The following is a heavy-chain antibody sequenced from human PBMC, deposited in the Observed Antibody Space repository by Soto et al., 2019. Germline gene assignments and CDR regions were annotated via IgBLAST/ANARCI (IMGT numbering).Heavy chain of an antibody. D-gene: IGHD3-3*02. J-gene: IGHJ4*02. V-gene: IGHV4-59*02. CDR1: GGSVSGYY. Sequence: SETLSLTCTVSGGSVSGYYWSWIRQPPGKGLEWFGYIHYSGSTNYNPSLESRVTMSADTSKNQFSLKLSSVTAADTAVYSCARYIRDAGTFYFDYWGQGTLVTVSS. CDR3: ARYIRDAGTFYFDY. CDR2: IHYSGST.